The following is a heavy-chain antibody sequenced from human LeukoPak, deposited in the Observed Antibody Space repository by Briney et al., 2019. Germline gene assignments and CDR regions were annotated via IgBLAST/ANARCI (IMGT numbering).Heavy chain of an antibody. J-gene: IGHJ5*02. D-gene: IGHD2-15*01. CDR2: IKQDGSEK. V-gene: IGHV3-7*01. CDR3: ARETVVAATLWFDP. CDR1: GFTFSSYW. Sequence: PGGSLRLSCAASGFTFSSYWMSWVRQAPGKGLEWVANIKQDGSEKYYVDSVKGRFTISRDNAKNSLYLQMNSLRAEDTAVYYCARETVVAATLWFDPWGQGTLDTVSS.